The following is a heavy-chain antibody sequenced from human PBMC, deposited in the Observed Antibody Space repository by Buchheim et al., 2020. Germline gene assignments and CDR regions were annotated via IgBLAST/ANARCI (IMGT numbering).Heavy chain of an antibody. CDR3: ARLDGDRDYFDY. J-gene: IGHJ4*02. CDR1: GGSISSYY. D-gene: IGHD5-24*01. V-gene: IGHV4-59*01. CDR2: IYYSGST. Sequence: QVQLQESGPGLVKPSETLSLTCTVSGGSISSYYWSWIRQPPGKGLEWIGYIYYSGSTNNNPSLKSRVTISVDTSKNQFSLKLSSVTAADTAVYYCARLDGDRDYFDYWGQGTL.